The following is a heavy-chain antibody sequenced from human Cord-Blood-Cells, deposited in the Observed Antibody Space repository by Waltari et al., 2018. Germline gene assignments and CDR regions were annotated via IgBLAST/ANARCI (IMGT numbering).Heavy chain of an antibody. V-gene: IGHV4-39*01. CDR3: ARPAYSSSWYFDY. CDR2: IYYSGST. CDR1: GGSISSSSYY. Sequence: QLQLQESGPGLVKPLETLSLTCTVSGGSISSSSYYWGWIRQPPGKGLEWIGSIYYSGSTYYNPSLKSRVTISVDTSKNQFSLKLSSVTAADTAVYYCARPAYSSSWYFDYWGQGTLVTVSS. J-gene: IGHJ4*02. D-gene: IGHD6-13*01.